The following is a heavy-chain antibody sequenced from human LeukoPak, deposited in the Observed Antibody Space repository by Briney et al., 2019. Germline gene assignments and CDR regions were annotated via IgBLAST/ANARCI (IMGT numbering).Heavy chain of an antibody. CDR3: ARDSEISKVASYYFDY. D-gene: IGHD5-12*01. J-gene: IGHJ4*02. CDR1: GYTFTSYY. V-gene: IGHV1-46*01. CDR2: INPSGGST. Sequence: ASVKVSCKASGYTFTSYYMHWVRQAPGQGLEWMGIINPSGGSTSYAQKFQGRVTMTRDTSTSTVYMELSSLRSEVTAVYYCARDSEISKVASYYFDYWGQGTLVTVSS.